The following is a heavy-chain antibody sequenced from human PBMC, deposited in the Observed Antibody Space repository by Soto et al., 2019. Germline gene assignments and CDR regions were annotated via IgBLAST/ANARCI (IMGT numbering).Heavy chain of an antibody. D-gene: IGHD4-17*01. CDR2: IKSKTDGGTI. CDR1: GFTFSHAW. V-gene: IGHV3-15*07. Sequence: KLVVSGGGLVKPGGSLRLSCAASGFTFSHAWMNWVRQAPGKGLEWVGRIKSKTDGGTIDYAAPVKGRFTISRDDSENKLYLQMNSLKTEDTAVYYCIASYRDYVGSAFDVWGQGTMVTVSS. J-gene: IGHJ3*01. CDR3: IASYRDYVGSAFDV.